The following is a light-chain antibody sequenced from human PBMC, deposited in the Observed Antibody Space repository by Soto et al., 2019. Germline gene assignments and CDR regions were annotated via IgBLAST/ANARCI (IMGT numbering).Light chain of an antibody. V-gene: IGKV1-5*03. CDR2: KAS. CDR3: QQYNTYQGT. Sequence: DIQMTQSPSTLSASVGDRVTIACRASQNIGDWLAWYQQKPGKAPNLLIYKASTLESGVPSRFSGSGSGTEFTLTISSLQPDDFATYYCQQYNTYQGTFGPGTKVDIK. J-gene: IGKJ1*01. CDR1: QNIGDW.